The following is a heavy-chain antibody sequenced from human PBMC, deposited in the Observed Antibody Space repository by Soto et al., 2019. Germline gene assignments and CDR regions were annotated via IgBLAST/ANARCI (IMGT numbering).Heavy chain of an antibody. CDR2: ISGSGGST. D-gene: IGHD3-22*01. J-gene: IGHJ4*02. CDR3: AKDYYESSGYYYFDY. Sequence: EVQLLESGGGLVQPGGSLRLSCAASGFTFSSSAMSWVRQAPGKGLEWVSAISGSGGSTYYADSVKGRFTISRDNSKNTLYLQMNSLRAEDTAVYYCAKDYYESSGYYYFDYWGQGTLVTVSS. CDR1: GFTFSSSA. V-gene: IGHV3-23*01.